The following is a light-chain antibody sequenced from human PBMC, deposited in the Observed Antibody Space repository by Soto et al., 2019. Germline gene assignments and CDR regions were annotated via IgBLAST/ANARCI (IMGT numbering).Light chain of an antibody. CDR1: QSVSSSY. Sequence: EIVLTHSPGTLSLSPGERATLSCRASQSVSSSYLAWYQQKPGQAPRLLIYGASSRATGMPDRFSGSGSGTDFTLTISRLEPEDFAVYYCQQYGSSPRTFGQGTKVDIK. J-gene: IGKJ1*01. V-gene: IGKV3-20*01. CDR3: QQYGSSPRT. CDR2: GAS.